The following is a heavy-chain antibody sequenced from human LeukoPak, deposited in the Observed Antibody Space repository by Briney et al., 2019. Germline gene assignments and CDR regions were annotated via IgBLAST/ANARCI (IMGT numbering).Heavy chain of an antibody. CDR1: GGTFSSYA. V-gene: IGHV1-69*04. Sequence: SVKVSCKASGGTFSSYAISWVRQAPGQGPEWMGRIIPILGIANYAQKFQGRVTITADKSTSTAYMELSSLRSEDTAVYYCARGSGGFLEWFHRGDNWFDPWGQGTLVTVSS. J-gene: IGHJ5*02. D-gene: IGHD3-3*01. CDR3: ARGSGGFLEWFHRGDNWFDP. CDR2: IIPILGIA.